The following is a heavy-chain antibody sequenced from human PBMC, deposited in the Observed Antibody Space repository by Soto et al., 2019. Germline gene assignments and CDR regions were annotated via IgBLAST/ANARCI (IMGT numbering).Heavy chain of an antibody. CDR2: ISGSGGST. Sequence: GGSLRLSCAASGFTFSSYAMNWVRQAPGKGLEWVSAISGSGGSTYYADSVKGRFTISRDNSKNTLYLQMNSLTAEDTAVYYSAKEFKPFCSSIICRPAALAYGGKGTLVPVSS. CDR1: GFTFSSYA. D-gene: IGHD2-2*01. V-gene: IGHV3-23*01. J-gene: IGHJ4*02. CDR3: AKEFKPFCSSIICRPAALAY.